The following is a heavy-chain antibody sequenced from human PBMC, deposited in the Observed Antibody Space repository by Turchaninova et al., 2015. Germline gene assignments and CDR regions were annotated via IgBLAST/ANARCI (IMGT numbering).Heavy chain of an antibody. CDR1: GLPFSSYG. V-gene: IGHV3-30*18. J-gene: IGHJ4*02. CDR2: ISYDGSNK. Sequence: QVQLVESGGGVVQPGRSLRLSCEAAGLPFSSYGMHWVRQAPGKGLEWGAVISYDGSNKYYADSVKGRFTISRDNSKNTLYLQMNSLRAEDTAVYYCAKDGPSGWYPSRDYFDYWGQGTLVTVSS. D-gene: IGHD6-19*01. CDR3: AKDGPSGWYPSRDYFDY.